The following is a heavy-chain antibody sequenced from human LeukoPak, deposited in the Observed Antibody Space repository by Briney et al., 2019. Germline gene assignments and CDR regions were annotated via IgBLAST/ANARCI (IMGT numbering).Heavy chain of an antibody. V-gene: IGHV3-53*01. D-gene: IGHD1-26*01. CDR2: IYSGGST. Sequence: GGSLRLSCAASGFTVSSNCMSWVRQAPGKGLEWVSIIYSGGSTFYADSVKGRFTISRDNSKNTLYLQMNSLRAEDTAVYYCARGGSYLSAFDIWGQGTMVTVSS. J-gene: IGHJ3*02. CDR1: GFTVSSNC. CDR3: ARGGSYLSAFDI.